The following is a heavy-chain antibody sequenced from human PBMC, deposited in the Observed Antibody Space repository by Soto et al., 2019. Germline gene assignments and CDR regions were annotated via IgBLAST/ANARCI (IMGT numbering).Heavy chain of an antibody. J-gene: IGHJ4*02. V-gene: IGHV4-31*03. D-gene: IGHD4-17*01. CDR3: ARDYPRFYGGNSDYFDY. CDR1: GGSLSGYY. Sequence: SETLSLTCSVSGGSLSGYYWSWIRQHPGKGLEWIGYIYYSGSTYYNPSLKSRVTISVDTSKNQFSLKLSSVTAADTAVYYCARDYPRFYGGNSDYFDYWGQGTLVTVSS. CDR2: IYYSGST.